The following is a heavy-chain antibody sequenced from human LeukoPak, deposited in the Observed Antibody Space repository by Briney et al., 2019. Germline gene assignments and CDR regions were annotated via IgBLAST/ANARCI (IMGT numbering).Heavy chain of an antibody. V-gene: IGHV4-61*02. CDR1: GGSISSGSYY. CDR2: IYTSGST. Sequence: SETLSLTCTVSGGSISSGSYYWSWIRQPAGKGLEWIGRIYTSGSTNYNPSLKSRVTISVDTSKNQFSLKLSSVTAADTAVYYCARAVITMIVPSGDWFDPWRQGTLVTVSS. J-gene: IGHJ5*02. CDR3: ARAVITMIVPSGDWFDP. D-gene: IGHD3-22*01.